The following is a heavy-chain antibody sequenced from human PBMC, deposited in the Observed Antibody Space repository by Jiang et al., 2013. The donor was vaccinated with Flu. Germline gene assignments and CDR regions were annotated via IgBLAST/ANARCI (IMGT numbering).Heavy chain of an antibody. J-gene: IGHJ3*02. Sequence: QTLSLTCAISGDSVSSNIAAWSWIRQSPSRGLEWLGRTYYRFKWYNDYAVSVKSRISFNPDTSKNQFSLQLNSVTPEDTAVYYCARSTRGDDTFDIWGQGTLVTVSS. CDR1: GDSVSSNIAA. CDR3: ARSTRGDDTFDI. V-gene: IGHV6-1*01. D-gene: IGHD3-10*01. CDR2: TYYRFKWYN.